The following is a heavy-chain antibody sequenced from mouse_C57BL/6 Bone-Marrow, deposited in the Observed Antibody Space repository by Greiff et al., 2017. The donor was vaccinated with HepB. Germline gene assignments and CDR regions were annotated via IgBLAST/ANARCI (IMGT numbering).Heavy chain of an antibody. V-gene: IGHV1-69*01. CDR3: ERGVWFDY. CDR2: INPSDSYT. J-gene: IGHJ3*01. Sequence: QVQLQQPGAELVMPGASVKLSCKASGYTFTSYWMHWVKQRPGQGLEWVGEINPSDSYTNYNQKFKGQSTLTVDKSSSTAYMQLSSLASEASAVYCGERGVWFDYGGQGTGVTVSA. CDR1: GYTFTSYW.